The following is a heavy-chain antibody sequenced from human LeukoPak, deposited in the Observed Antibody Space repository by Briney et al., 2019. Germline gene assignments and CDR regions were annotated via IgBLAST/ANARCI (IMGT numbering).Heavy chain of an antibody. CDR1: GYTLTSYD. J-gene: IGHJ3*02. D-gene: IGHD3-3*01. CDR3: SRGLLQFWNGYTADVFDI. Sequence: ASVTVSCKASGYTLTSYDINWVRQATGQGLAWMGRINTNSGNTDYAQKFQGRVTMTRNTSISTVYMELSSLRSEDTAVYYCSRGLLQFWNGYTADVFDIWGQGTMVTVSS. CDR2: INTNSGNT. V-gene: IGHV1-8*01.